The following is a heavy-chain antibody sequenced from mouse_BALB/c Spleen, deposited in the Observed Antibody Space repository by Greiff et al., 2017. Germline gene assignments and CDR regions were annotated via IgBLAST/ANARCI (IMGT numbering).Heavy chain of an antibody. V-gene: IGHV6-6*02. CDR1: GFTFSNYW. D-gene: IGHD2-1*01. CDR3: TRWRGNYWYFDV. J-gene: IGHJ1*01. Sequence: EVQLVESGGGLVQPGGSMKLSCVASGFTFSNYWMNWVRQSPEKGLEWVAEIRLKSNNYATHYAESVKGRFTISRDDSKSSVYLQMNNLRAEDTGIYYCTRWRGNYWYFDVWGAGTTVTVSS. CDR2: IRLKSNNYAT.